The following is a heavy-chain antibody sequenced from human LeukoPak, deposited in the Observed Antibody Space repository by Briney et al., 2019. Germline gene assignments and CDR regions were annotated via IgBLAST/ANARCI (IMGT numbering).Heavy chain of an antibody. D-gene: IGHD2-21*02. CDR1: GFTFSSYA. CDR3: ARGGGAHIVVVTATVFDY. V-gene: IGHV3-64*01. J-gene: IGHJ4*02. CDR2: ISSNGGST. Sequence: GGSLRLSXAASGFTFSSYAMHWVRQAPGKGLEYVSAISSNGGSTYYATSVKGRFTISRDNSKNALYLQMGSLRAEDMAVEYWARGGGAHIVVVTATVFDYWGQGTLVTVSS.